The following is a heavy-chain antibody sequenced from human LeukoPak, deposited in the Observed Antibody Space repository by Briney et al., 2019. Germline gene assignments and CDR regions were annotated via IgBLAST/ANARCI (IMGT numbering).Heavy chain of an antibody. CDR1: GYIFVNFG. Sequence: ASVKVSCKASGYIFVNFGISWVRQAPRQGLEWVGWISAYNGNTNYAQKFRGRVTMTTDTSTNTAYMELRSLRSDDTAVYYCARTEGPGGNSDYWGQGTLVTVSS. CDR3: ARTEGPGGNSDY. V-gene: IGHV1-18*01. D-gene: IGHD4-23*01. CDR2: ISAYNGNT. J-gene: IGHJ4*02.